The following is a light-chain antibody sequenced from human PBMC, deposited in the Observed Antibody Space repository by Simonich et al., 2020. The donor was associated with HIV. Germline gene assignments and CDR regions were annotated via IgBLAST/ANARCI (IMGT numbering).Light chain of an antibody. V-gene: IGLV2-14*03. CDR1: SSDVGGYNY. J-gene: IGLJ3*02. Sequence: QSALTQPASVSGSPGQSITISCTGTSSDVGGYNYVSWYQQHPGKAPKLMIYDVRNRPSGVPDRFSGSKSGNTASLTISGLQAEDEADYYCSSYTNISTLVFGGGTKLTVL. CDR2: DVR. CDR3: SSYTNISTLV.